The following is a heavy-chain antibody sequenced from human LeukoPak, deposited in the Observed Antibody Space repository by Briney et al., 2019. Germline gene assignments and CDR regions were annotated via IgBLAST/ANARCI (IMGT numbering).Heavy chain of an antibody. V-gene: IGHV3-21*01. Sequence: GGSLRLSCAASGFTFSSYSMNWVRQAPGKGLEWVSSIISSSSYIYYADSVKGRFTISRDNAKNSLYLQMNSLRAEDTAVYYCARGRALTYYYGSGSSNFDYWGQGTLVTVSS. CDR3: ARGRALTYYYGSGSSNFDY. J-gene: IGHJ4*02. CDR2: IISSSSYI. D-gene: IGHD3-10*01. CDR1: GFTFSSYS.